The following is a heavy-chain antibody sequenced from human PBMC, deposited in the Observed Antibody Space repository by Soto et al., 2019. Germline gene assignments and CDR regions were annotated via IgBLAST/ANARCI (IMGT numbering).Heavy chain of an antibody. J-gene: IGHJ6*02. V-gene: IGHV3-30*18. CDR1: GLTLSSYA. Sequence: GSLRLSCAASGLTLSSYAMHWVRQAPGKGLEWVAVISYDGSNKYYADSVKGRFTISRDNSKNTLYLQMNSLRAEDTAVYYCEKEGKELNYYYGMDGWGQGTTVTVSS. D-gene: IGHD1-7*01. CDR3: EKEGKELNYYYGMDG. CDR2: ISYDGSNK.